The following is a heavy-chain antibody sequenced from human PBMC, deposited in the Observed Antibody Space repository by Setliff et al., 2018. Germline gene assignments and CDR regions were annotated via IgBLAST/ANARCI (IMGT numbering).Heavy chain of an antibody. CDR2: IYPGDSDT. CDR1: GYSFTSYW. V-gene: IGHV5-51*01. CDR3: ARQAVAGNDAFDI. D-gene: IGHD6-19*01. J-gene: IGHJ3*02. Sequence: PGESLKISCKGSGYSFTSYWIGWVRQMPGKGLKWMGIIYPGDSDTRYSPSFQGQVTISADKSISTAYLQWSSLKASDTAMYYCARQAVAGNDAFDIWGQGTMVTVSS.